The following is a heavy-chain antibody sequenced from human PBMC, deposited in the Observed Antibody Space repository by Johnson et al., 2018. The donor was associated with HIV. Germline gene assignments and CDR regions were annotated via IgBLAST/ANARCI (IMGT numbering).Heavy chain of an antibody. CDR3: ARFPPGGNYYFDI. Sequence: QVQLVESGGGVVQPGRSLRLSCAASGFTFSSYAMHWVRQAPGKGLEWVAVISYDGSNKNYADSVKGRFTISRDNSKNMVYLQMNSLRAEDTAVYYCARFPPGGNYYFDIWGQGTMVTVSS. CDR2: ISYDGSNK. J-gene: IGHJ3*02. D-gene: IGHD1-26*01. V-gene: IGHV3-30*04. CDR1: GFTFSSYA.